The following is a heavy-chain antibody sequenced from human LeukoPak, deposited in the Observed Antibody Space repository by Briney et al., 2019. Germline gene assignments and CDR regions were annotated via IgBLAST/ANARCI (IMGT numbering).Heavy chain of an antibody. D-gene: IGHD6-13*01. CDR3: ARKGTAAGGVDY. CDR1: GFTFSSYW. J-gene: IGHJ4*02. CDR2: IKQDGSER. Sequence: QSGGSLRLSCAASGFTFSSYWMNWVRQAPGKGLEWVANIKQDGSERYYVDSVKGRFTISRDNAKNSLYLQMNSLRVEDTAVYHCARKGTAAGGVDYWGQGTLVTVSS. V-gene: IGHV3-7*01.